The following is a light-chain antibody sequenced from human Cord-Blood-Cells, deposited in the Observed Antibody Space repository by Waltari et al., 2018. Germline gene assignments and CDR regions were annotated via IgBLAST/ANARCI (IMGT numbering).Light chain of an antibody. CDR2: DAS. CDR3: QQYNSYSPT. Sequence: DIQMTQSPSTLSASVGDRVTIPCRASQSISSWLAWYQQKPGKAPKLLFYDASSLESGVPSRFSGSGSGTEFTLTISSLQPDDFATYYCQQYNSYSPTFGQGTKVEIK. J-gene: IGKJ1*01. V-gene: IGKV1-5*01. CDR1: QSISSW.